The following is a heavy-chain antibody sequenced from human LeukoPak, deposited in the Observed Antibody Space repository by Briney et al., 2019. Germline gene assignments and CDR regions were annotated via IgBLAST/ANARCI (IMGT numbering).Heavy chain of an antibody. CDR2: FAPEDGEA. J-gene: IGHJ4*02. V-gene: IGHV1-24*01. Sequence: GASVKVSCKVFGNTLTELSMHWVRQAPGKGLESMGGFAPEDGEAIYAQQFQGRLTMTEDTSTDTAYVELSSLTSEDTAVYYCTTGRRYQLYDYWGQGTLVTVSS. CDR1: GNTLTELS. CDR3: TTGRRYQLYDY. D-gene: IGHD1-1*01.